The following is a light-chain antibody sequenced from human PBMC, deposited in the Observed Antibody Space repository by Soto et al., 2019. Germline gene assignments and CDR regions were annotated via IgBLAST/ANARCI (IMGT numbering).Light chain of an antibody. Sequence: QSVLTQSSSASASLGSSVKLTCTLSSGHSSYIIAWHQQQPGKAPRFLMKVVSSGTYNKGSGVPDRFSGSSSGDNRYLTISIVQSGGEADFYCETWDRNNPVVFRGGTKLTVL. CDR2: VVSSGTY. J-gene: IGLJ2*01. V-gene: IGLV4-60*03. CDR1: SGHSSYI. CDR3: ETWDRNNPVV.